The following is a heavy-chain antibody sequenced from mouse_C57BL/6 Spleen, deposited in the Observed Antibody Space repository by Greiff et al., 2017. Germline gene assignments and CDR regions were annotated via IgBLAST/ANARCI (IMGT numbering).Heavy chain of an antibody. CDR1: GFTFSDYG. J-gene: IGHJ1*03. D-gene: IGHD1-1*01. V-gene: IGHV5-17*01. CDR2: ISSGSSTI. CDR3: ARPADYGSSFRYWYFDV. Sequence: EVQVVESGGGLVKPGGSLKLSCAASGFTFSDYGMHWVRQAPEKGLEWVAYISSGSSTIYYADTVKGRFTISRDNAKNTLFLQMTSLRSEDTAMYYCARPADYGSSFRYWYFDVWGTGTTVTVSS.